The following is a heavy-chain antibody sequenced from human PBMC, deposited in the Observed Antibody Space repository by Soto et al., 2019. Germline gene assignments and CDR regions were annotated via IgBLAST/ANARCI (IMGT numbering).Heavy chain of an antibody. V-gene: IGHV3-23*01. CDR2: ISGSGSST. D-gene: IGHD3-22*01. CDR1: GLIFSSYA. CDR3: AKDRAVVITQLGTDV. J-gene: IGHJ6*02. Sequence: GGSLRLSCAASGLIFSSYAMTWVRQAPGKGLEWVSGISGSGSSTNYADSVKGRFTISRDNSKNTLYLQMNSLRAEDTAVYYCAKDRAVVITQLGTDVWGQGTTVTVSS.